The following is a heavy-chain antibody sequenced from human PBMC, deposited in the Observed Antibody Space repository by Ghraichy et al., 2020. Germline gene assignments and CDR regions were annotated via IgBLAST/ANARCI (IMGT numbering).Heavy chain of an antibody. CDR2: FDPEDGET. V-gene: IGHV1-24*01. D-gene: IGHD1-1*01. Sequence: ASVKVSCKVSGYTLTELSMHWVRQAPGKGLEWMGGFDPEDGETIYAQKFQGRVTMTEDTSTDTAYMELSSLRSEDTAVYYCATGRTLLGYYYYYMDVWGKGTTVTVSS. J-gene: IGHJ6*03. CDR1: GYTLTELS. CDR3: ATGRTLLGYYYYYMDV.